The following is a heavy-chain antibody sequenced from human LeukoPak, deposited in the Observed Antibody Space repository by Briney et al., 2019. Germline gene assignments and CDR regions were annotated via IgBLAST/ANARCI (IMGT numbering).Heavy chain of an antibody. D-gene: IGHD2-15*01. Sequence: GESLKISCKGSGYTFTSYDINWVRQAAGQGLEWMGWMNPNSGNTGYAQKFQGRVTMTRNTSISTAYMELSSLRSEDTAVYYCARASEDISYYYYYYMDVWGKGTTVTVSS. CDR3: ARASEDISYYYYYYMDV. CDR1: GYTFTSYD. J-gene: IGHJ6*03. CDR2: MNPNSGNT. V-gene: IGHV1-8*01.